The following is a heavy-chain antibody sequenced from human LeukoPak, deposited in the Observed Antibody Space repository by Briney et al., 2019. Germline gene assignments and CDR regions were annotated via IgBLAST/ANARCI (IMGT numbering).Heavy chain of an antibody. V-gene: IGHV4-34*01. CDR1: GGSFSDYC. CDR2: INHSGST. CDR3: ARDQYYYDSSGYLFDY. Sequence: PSETLSLTCAVYGGSFSDYCWSWIRQPPGEGLEWIGEINHSGSTNYNPSLKSRVTMSVDTSKNQFSLKLSSVTAADTAVYYCARDQYYYDSSGYLFDYWGQGTLVTVSS. D-gene: IGHD3-22*01. J-gene: IGHJ4*02.